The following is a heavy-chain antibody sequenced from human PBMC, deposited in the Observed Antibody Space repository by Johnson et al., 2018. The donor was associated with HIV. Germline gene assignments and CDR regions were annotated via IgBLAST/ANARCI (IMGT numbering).Heavy chain of an antibody. CDR3: AKVVTSSSSWQDDAFDI. Sequence: MQLVESGGGVVRPGGSLRLSCAASGFTFGDYGMSWVRQPPGKGLEWVSGINWNGGSTGYADSVKGRFTISRDNSKNTLYLEMNSLRVEDTAVYYCAKVVTSSSSWQDDAFDIWGQGTVVTVSS. J-gene: IGHJ3*02. CDR1: GFTFGDYG. D-gene: IGHD6-13*01. CDR2: INWNGGST. V-gene: IGHV3-20*04.